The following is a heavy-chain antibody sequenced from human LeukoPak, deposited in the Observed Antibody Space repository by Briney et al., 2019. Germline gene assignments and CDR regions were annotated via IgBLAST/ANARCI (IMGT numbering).Heavy chain of an antibody. CDR2: ISGSGGST. D-gene: IGHD6-19*01. J-gene: IGHJ6*03. Sequence: PGGSLRLSCAASGFTFSSYAMSWVPQAPGKGLEWVSAISGSGGSTYYADSVKGRFTISRDNSKNTLYLQMNSLRAEDTAVYYCAKDQGKAVAAYYYYMDVWGKGTTVTVSS. CDR1: GFTFSSYA. CDR3: AKDQGKAVAAYYYYMDV. V-gene: IGHV3-23*01.